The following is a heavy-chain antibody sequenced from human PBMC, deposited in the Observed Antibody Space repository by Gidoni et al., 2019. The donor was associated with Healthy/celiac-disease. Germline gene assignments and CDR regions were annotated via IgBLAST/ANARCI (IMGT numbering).Heavy chain of an antibody. CDR3: ARERQVSMDV. CDR1: SSYA. J-gene: IGHJ6*03. Sequence: SSYAMHWVRQAPGKGLGWVAVISYDGSNKYYADSVKGRFTISRDNSKNTLYLQMNSLRAEDTAVYYCARERQVSMDVWGKGTTVTVSS. V-gene: IGHV3-30-3*01. CDR2: ISYDGSNK.